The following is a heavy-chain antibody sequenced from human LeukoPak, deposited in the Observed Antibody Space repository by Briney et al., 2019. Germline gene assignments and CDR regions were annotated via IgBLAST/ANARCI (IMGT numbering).Heavy chain of an antibody. V-gene: IGHV2-70*04. D-gene: IGHD1-26*01. CDR2: IGWDDDK. CDR3: ARMAYSGNYWTSLDY. CDR1: GFSLSTSGMR. Sequence: SGPALVKPTQTLTLTCTFSGFSLSTSGMRVSWIRQPPGKALEWLARIGWDDDKFYRTSLKTRLTISKDTSKNQVVLTMTNMDPVDTATYYCARMAYSGNYWTSLDYWGQGTLVTVSS. J-gene: IGHJ4*02.